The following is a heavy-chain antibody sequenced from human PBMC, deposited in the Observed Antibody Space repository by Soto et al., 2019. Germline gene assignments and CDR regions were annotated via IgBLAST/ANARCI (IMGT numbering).Heavy chain of an antibody. CDR1: GFTFSSYE. CDR2: ISSSGSAI. Sequence: GGSLRLSCAASGFTFSSYEMNWVRQAPGKGLEWVSYISSSGSAIYYADSVKGRFTISRDNAKNSLYLQMNSLRAEDTAVYYCARIGRGYCSGGSCADAFDIWGQGTMVTVSS. D-gene: IGHD2-15*01. CDR3: ARIGRGYCSGGSCADAFDI. V-gene: IGHV3-48*03. J-gene: IGHJ3*02.